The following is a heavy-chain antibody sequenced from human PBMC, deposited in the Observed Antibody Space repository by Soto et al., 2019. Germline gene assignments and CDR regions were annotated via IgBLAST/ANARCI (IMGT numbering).Heavy chain of an antibody. CDR3: ARGSIVATRDYYYYGMDV. CDR2: INPNSGGT. D-gene: IGHD5-12*01. Sequence: ASVKVSCKASGYTFTGYYMHWVRQAPGQGLEWMGWINPNSGGTNYAQKFQGWVTMTRDTSISTAYMELSRLRSDDTAVYYCARGSIVATRDYYYYGMDVWGQGTTVTVSS. CDR1: GYTFTGYY. J-gene: IGHJ6*02. V-gene: IGHV1-2*04.